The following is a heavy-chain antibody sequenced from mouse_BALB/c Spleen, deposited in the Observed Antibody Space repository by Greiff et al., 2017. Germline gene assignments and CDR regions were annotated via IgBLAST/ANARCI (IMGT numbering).Heavy chain of an antibody. V-gene: IGHV2-9*02. J-gene: IGHJ4*01. D-gene: IGHD2-1*01. Sequence: VHLVESGPGLVAPSQSLSITCTVSGFSLTSYGVHWVRQPPGKGLEWLGVIWAGGSTNYNSALMSRLSISKDNSKSQVFLKMNSLQTDDTAMYYCARGGNYRYYAMDYWGQGTSVTVSS. CDR1: GFSLTSYG. CDR3: ARGGNYRYYAMDY. CDR2: IWAGGST.